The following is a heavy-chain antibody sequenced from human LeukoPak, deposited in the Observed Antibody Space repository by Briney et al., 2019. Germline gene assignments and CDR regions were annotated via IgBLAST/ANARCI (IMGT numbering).Heavy chain of an antibody. V-gene: IGHV1-69*13. Sequence: SVKVSCKASGYTFTGYHMHWVRQAPGQGLEWMGGIIPIFGTANYAQKFQGRVTITADESTSTAYMELSSLRSEDTAVYYCARDSGSYFDPFDYWGQGTLVTVSS. CDR2: IIPIFGTA. D-gene: IGHD1-26*01. CDR1: GYTFTGYH. J-gene: IGHJ4*02. CDR3: ARDSGSYFDPFDY.